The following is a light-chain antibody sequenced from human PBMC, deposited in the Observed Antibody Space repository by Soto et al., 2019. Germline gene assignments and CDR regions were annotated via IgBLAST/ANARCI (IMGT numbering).Light chain of an antibody. CDR3: QQRSNWPRT. J-gene: IGKJ1*01. CDR2: GAS. V-gene: IGKV3D-15*01. CDR1: QSVSSN. Sequence: EVVMTQSPATLSVSPGERATLSCRASQSVSSNLAWYQQKPGQAPRLLIYGASTRAAGIPARFSGSGSGTDFTLTISSLEPEDFTVYYCQQRSNWPRTVGQGTKVDIK.